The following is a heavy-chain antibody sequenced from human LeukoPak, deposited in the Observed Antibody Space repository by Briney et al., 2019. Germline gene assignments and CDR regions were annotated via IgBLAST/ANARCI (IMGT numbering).Heavy chain of an antibody. Sequence: SQTLSLTCAVSGGSISSGGYSWSWIRQPPGKGLEWIGYIYHSGSTYYNPSLKSRVTISVDRSKNQFSLKLSSVTAADTAVYYCARGIWDSSGYYYDYWGQGTLVTVSS. V-gene: IGHV4-30-2*01. J-gene: IGHJ4*02. D-gene: IGHD3-22*01. CDR2: IYHSGST. CDR3: ARGIWDSSGYYYDY. CDR1: GGSISSGGYS.